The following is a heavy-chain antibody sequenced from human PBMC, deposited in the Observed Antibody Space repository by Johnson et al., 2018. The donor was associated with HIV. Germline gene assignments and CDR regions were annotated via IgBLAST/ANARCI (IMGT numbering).Heavy chain of an antibody. Sequence: VQLVESGGVVVHPGGSLRLSCETSRFTFDDYVMHWVRQAPGKGLEWVSLINWDGDSTYYADSVKGRFTISRDNSKNSLYLQMNSLRPEDTGLYYCGMYSSSWSNAFDIWGQGTMVTVSS. CDR3: GMYSSSWSNAFDI. V-gene: IGHV3-43D*03. CDR1: RFTFDDYV. J-gene: IGHJ3*02. D-gene: IGHD6-13*01. CDR2: INWDGDST.